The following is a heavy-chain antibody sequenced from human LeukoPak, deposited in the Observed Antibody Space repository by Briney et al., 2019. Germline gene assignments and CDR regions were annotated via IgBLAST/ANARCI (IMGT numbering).Heavy chain of an antibody. D-gene: IGHD1-20*01. CDR1: GFTFNAQW. CDR2: INTDGSTT. CDR3: ARDLNWNQADY. V-gene: IGHV3-74*01. Sequence: GSLRLSCAASGFTFNAQWMHWVRQAPEKGLVWLSRINTDGSTTNYADAVKGRFTISRDNAKDTLDLQMNSLRVEDTAVYYCARDLNWNQADYWGQGSLVTVSS. J-gene: IGHJ4*02.